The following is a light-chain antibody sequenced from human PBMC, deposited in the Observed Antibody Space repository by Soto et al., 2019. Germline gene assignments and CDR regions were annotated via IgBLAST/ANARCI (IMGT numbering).Light chain of an antibody. CDR2: DVG. Sequence: QSALTQPASVSGSPGQSITIACTGTSSDLGGYNFVSWYQQHPGKAPKLLIYDVGNRPSGVSNRFSGSKSGNTASLTISGLQAEDEAHYYCNSYRTVSTYVFGTGTKLTVL. J-gene: IGLJ1*01. CDR1: SSDLGGYNF. CDR3: NSYRTVSTYV. V-gene: IGLV2-14*01.